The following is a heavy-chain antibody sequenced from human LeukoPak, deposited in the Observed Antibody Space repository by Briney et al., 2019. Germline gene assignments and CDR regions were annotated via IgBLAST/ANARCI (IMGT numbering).Heavy chain of an antibody. CDR3: AKDRSSSTNDYFDY. D-gene: IGHD6-13*01. CDR2: ISYDGSNK. CDR1: GFTFSSYG. V-gene: IGHV3-30*18. J-gene: IGHJ4*02. Sequence: GRSLRLSCAASGFTFSSYGMHWVRQAPGKGLEWVAVISYDGSNKYYADSVKGRFTISRDNSKNTLYLQMNSLRAEDAAVYYCAKDRSSSTNDYFDYWGQGTLVTVSS.